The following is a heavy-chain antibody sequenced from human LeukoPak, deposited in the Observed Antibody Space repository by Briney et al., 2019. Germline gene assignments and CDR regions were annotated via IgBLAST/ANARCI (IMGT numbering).Heavy chain of an antibody. Sequence: GGSLRLSCAASGFTFSSYAMSWVRQAPGKGLEWVSAISGSGGSTYYADSVKGRFTISRDNSKNTLYLQVNSLRAEDTAVYYCARRDYYGMDVWGQGTTVTVSS. CDR2: ISGSGGST. CDR1: GFTFSSYA. CDR3: ARRDYYGMDV. V-gene: IGHV3-23*01. J-gene: IGHJ6*02.